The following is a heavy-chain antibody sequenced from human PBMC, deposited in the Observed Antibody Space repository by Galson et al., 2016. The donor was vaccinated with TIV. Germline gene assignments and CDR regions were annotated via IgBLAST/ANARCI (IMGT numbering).Heavy chain of an antibody. CDR1: GFTFSSYE. CDR2: IIDSGRSV. V-gene: IGHV3-48*03. CDR3: ARGRGYCDTTSCYMDD. D-gene: IGHD2-2*02. J-gene: IGHJ4*02. Sequence: SLRLSCAASGFTFSSYEMNWVRQAPGKGLEWISYIIDSGRSVHYADSVKGRFTISRDNAKNSLYLQMNSLSAEDTAVYFCARGRGYCDTTSCYMDDWGPGTLVAVSS.